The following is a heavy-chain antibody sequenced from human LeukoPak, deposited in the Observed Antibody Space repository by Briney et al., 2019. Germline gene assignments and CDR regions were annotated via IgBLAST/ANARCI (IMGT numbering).Heavy chain of an antibody. J-gene: IGHJ5*02. CDR2: IIPIFGTA. CDR3: ARERVGATHPWFDP. D-gene: IGHD1-26*01. CDR1: GYTFTSYG. V-gene: IGHV1-69*13. Sequence: GASVKVSCKASGYTFTSYGISWVRQAPGQGLEWMGGIIPIFGTANYAQKFQGRVTITADESTSTAYMELSSLRSEDTAVYYCARERVGATHPWFDPWGQGTLVTVSS.